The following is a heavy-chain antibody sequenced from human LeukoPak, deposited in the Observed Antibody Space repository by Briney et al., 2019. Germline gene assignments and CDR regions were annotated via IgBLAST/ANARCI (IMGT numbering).Heavy chain of an antibody. D-gene: IGHD6-13*01. J-gene: IGHJ4*02. CDR2: ISSSSSYI. CDR3: ARSFLSIAAAATDY. CDR1: GCTFSSYS. V-gene: IGHV3-21*01. Sequence: PGGSLRLSCADSGCTFSSYSMNWVRQAPGKGLEWVSSISSSSSYIYYADSVKGRFTISRDNAKNSLYLQMNSLRAEDTAVYYCARSFLSIAAAATDYWGQGTLVTVSS.